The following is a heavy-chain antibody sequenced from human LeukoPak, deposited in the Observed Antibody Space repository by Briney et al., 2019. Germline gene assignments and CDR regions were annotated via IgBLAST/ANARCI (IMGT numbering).Heavy chain of an antibody. D-gene: IGHD6-13*01. J-gene: IGHJ4*02. CDR3: ARDSESFFDY. CDR2: INHSGST. Sequence: PSETPSLTCAVYGGSFSGYYWSWIRQPPGKGLEWIGEINHSGSTNYNPSLKSRVTISVDTSKNQFSLKLSSVTAADTAVYYCARDSESFFDYWGQGTLVTVSS. V-gene: IGHV4-34*01. CDR1: GGSFSGYY.